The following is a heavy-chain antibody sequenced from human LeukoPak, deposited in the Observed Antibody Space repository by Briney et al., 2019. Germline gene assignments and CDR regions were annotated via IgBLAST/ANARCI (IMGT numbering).Heavy chain of an antibody. CDR1: GYSFTSYW. CDR2: IYPGDSDT. J-gene: IGHJ6*03. CDR3: ARHGGESEYCSSTSCYLYYYYYYMDV. Sequence: PGGSLRLSCKGSGYSFTSYWIGWVRQMPGKGLEWMGIIYPGDSDTRYSPSFQGQVTISADKSISTAYLQWSSLKASDTAMYYCARHGGESEYCSSTSCYLYYYYYYMDVWGKGTTVTVSS. D-gene: IGHD2-2*01. V-gene: IGHV5-51*01.